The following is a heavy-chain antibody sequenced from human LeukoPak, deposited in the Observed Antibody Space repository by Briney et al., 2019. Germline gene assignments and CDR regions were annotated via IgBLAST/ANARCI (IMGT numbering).Heavy chain of an antibody. CDR3: ARQRALYHFDL. V-gene: IGHV4-59*08. CDR1: GGSISSYY. J-gene: IGHJ2*01. CDR2: IYYSGST. D-gene: IGHD2-2*02. Sequence: SEILSLTCTVSGGSISSYYWSWIRQPPGKGLEWIGYIYYSGSTNYNPSLKSRVTISVDTSKNQFSLKLSSVTAADTAVYYCARQRALYHFDLWGRGTLVTVSS.